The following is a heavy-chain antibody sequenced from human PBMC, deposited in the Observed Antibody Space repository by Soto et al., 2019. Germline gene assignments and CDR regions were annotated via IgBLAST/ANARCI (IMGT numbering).Heavy chain of an antibody. V-gene: IGHV1-8*01. D-gene: IGHD2-15*01. CDR3: ARYPYTSYCSDGSCSYDAFDI. J-gene: IGHJ3*02. Sequence: GASVKVSCRASGYSFTSYDANWVRQATGQGLEWMGWMNPNSGNTAFAEKFQGRVTMTRDTPISTAYMELSGLTSEDTAVYYCARYPYTSYCSDGSCSYDAFDIWGQGTVVTVS. CDR2: MNPNSGNT. CDR1: GYSFTSYD.